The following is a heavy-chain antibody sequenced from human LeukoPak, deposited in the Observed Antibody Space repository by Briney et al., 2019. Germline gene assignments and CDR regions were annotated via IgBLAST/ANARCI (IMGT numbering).Heavy chain of an antibody. CDR2: IYYSGST. CDR3: ASMGHYCSSTSCLPDY. J-gene: IGHJ4*02. V-gene: IGHV4-59*01. CDR1: GGSISIYY. Sequence: SETLSLTCTVSGGSISIYYWSWIRQPPGKGLEWIGYIYYSGSTNYNPSLKSRVTISVDTSKNQFSLKLSSVTAADTAVYYCASMGHYCSSTSCLPDYWGQGTLVTVSS. D-gene: IGHD2-2*01.